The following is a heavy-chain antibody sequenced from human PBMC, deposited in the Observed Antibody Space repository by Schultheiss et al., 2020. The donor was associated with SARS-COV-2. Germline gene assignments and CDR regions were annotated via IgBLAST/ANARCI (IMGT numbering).Heavy chain of an antibody. CDR3: ARGEILSFETLYSLVY. Sequence: LRLSCTVSGGSISSGGYYWSWIRQHPGKGLEWIGYIYYSGSTYYNPSLKSRVTISVDTSKNQFSLKLSSVTAADTAVYYCARGEILSFETLYSLVYWGQGTLVTVSS. V-gene: IGHV4-31*03. D-gene: IGHD3-10*01. J-gene: IGHJ4*02. CDR2: IYYSGST. CDR1: GGSISSGGYY.